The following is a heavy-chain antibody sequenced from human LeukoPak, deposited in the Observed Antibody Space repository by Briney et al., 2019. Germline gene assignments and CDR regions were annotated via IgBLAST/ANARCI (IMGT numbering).Heavy chain of an antibody. Sequence: GGSLRLSCAASGFTFSSYAMHWVRQAPGKGLEWVAVISYDGSNKYYADSVKGRFTISRDNSKNTLYLQMNSLRADDTAVYYCARVGRTPFTIFGVVRSYGMDVWGQGTTVTVSS. CDR2: ISYDGSNK. CDR3: ARVGRTPFTIFGVVRSYGMDV. V-gene: IGHV3-30-3*01. J-gene: IGHJ6*02. CDR1: GFTFSSYA. D-gene: IGHD3-3*01.